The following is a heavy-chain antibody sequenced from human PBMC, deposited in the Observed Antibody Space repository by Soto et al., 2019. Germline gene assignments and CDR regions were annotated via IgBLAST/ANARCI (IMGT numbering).Heavy chain of an antibody. D-gene: IGHD2-15*01. V-gene: IGHV3-23*01. CDR3: AKLFKDIVVVVAATISPDYYFDY. CDR2: ISGSGGST. Sequence: GGSLRLSCAASGFTFSSYAMSWVRQAPGKGLEWVSAISGSGGSTYYADSVKGRFTISRDNSKNTLYLQMNSLRAEDTAVYYCAKLFKDIVVVVAATISPDYYFDYWGQGTLVTVSS. CDR1: GFTFSSYA. J-gene: IGHJ4*02.